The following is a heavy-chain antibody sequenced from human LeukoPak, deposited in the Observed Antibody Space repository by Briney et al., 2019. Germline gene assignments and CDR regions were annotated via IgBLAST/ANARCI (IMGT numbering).Heavy chain of an antibody. D-gene: IGHD1-26*01. V-gene: IGHV1-2*02. J-gene: IGHJ4*02. CDR2: INPNSGGT. Sequence: ASVKVSCKASGYTFTGYYMHWVRQAPGQGLEWMGWINPNSGGTNYAQKFQGRVTMTRDTSISTAYMELRSLRSDDTAVYYCARGAQIVGARDLDYWGQGTLVTVSS. CDR1: GYTFTGYY. CDR3: ARGAQIVGARDLDY.